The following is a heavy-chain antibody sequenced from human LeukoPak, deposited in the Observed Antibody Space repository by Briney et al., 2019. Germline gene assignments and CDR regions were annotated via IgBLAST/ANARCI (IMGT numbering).Heavy chain of an antibody. CDR2: ITSSSSYI. Sequence: GVSLRLFCAASGFTFNSYNMNWVPQATGRGREWVTCITSSSSYIYDADTVKGRFTISRDNAKNSLYLQMKSLRAEDTAVYYWARAAPYYYDSSGYSAFDSWGQGTMVTV. CDR1: GFTFNSYN. CDR3: ARAAPYYYDSSGYSAFDS. D-gene: IGHD3-22*01. V-gene: IGHV3-21*01. J-gene: IGHJ3*02.